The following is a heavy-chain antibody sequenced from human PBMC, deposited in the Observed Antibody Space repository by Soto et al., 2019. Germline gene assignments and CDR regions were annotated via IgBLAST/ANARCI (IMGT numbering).Heavy chain of an antibody. V-gene: IGHV4-39*01. Sequence: SETLSLTCSVSGDSISSSSQYWGWIRQPPGKGLEWIGSIHYSGTSYYNPSLKSRVTIFVDTSKNQLSLKLGSVTAADTAVYYCARHWIAGSSIPWGQGTLVTVSS. CDR2: IHYSGTS. CDR3: ARHWIAGSSIP. J-gene: IGHJ5*02. CDR1: GDSISSSSQY. D-gene: IGHD2-21*01.